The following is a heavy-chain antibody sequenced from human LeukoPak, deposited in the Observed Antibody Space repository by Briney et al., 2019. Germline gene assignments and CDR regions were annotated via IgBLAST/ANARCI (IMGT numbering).Heavy chain of an antibody. J-gene: IGHJ4*02. CDR3: ARNPRRIVVVPAATDY. Sequence: PGGSLRLSCAASGFTFSSYAMSWVRQAPGKGLEWVANIKQDGSEKYYVDSVKGRFTISRDNAKNSLYLQMNSLRAEDTAVYYCARNPRRIVVVPAATDYWGQGTLVTVSS. CDR1: GFTFSSYA. D-gene: IGHD2-2*01. CDR2: IKQDGSEK. V-gene: IGHV3-7*01.